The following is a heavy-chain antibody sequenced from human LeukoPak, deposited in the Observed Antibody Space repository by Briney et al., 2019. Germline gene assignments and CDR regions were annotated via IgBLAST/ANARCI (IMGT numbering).Heavy chain of an antibody. D-gene: IGHD3-10*01. V-gene: IGHV3-23*01. CDR3: AKGHYYGSGSLDY. J-gene: IGHJ4*02. CDR1: GFTFSSYG. CDR2: IGGRDGST. Sequence: GGSLRLSCAAYGFTFSSYGMSWVRQAPGKGLEWVSAIGGRDGSTYYADSVKGRFTISRDNSKNTLYVQMNSLRAEDTAVYYCAKGHYYGSGSLDYWGQGTLVTVSS.